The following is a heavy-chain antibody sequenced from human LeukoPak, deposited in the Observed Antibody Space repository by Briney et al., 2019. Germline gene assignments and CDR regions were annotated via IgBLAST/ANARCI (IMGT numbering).Heavy chain of an antibody. D-gene: IGHD2-15*01. Sequence: SETLSLTCTVSGDSITNYFWSWIRQPPGKGLEWIGYIYYTGSTNYKPSLRSRVTISVDTSTNQFSLRLRSLTAADTAVYYCARGRVAYSAYYFDYWGREPWSPSPQ. CDR1: GDSITNYF. V-gene: IGHV4-59*01. CDR3: ARGRVAYSAYYFDY. CDR2: IYYTGST. J-gene: IGHJ4*02.